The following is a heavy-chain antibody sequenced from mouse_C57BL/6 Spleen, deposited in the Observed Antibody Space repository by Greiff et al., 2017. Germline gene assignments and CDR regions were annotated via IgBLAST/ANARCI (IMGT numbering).Heavy chain of an antibody. V-gene: IGHV5-6*02. CDR2: ISSGGSYT. CDR1: GFTFSSYG. CDR3: ARRDSNVFDY. J-gene: IGHJ2*01. Sequence: EVKLMESGGDLVKPGGSLKLSCAASGFTFSSYGMSWVRQTPDKRLEWVATISSGGSYTYYPDSVKGRFPLSRDNAKNTLYLQMSSLKSEDTAMYYCARRDSNVFDYWGQGTTLTVSS. D-gene: IGHD2-4*01.